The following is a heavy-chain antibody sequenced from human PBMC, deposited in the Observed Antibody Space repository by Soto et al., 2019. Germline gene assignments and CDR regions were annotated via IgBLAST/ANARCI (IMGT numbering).Heavy chain of an antibody. J-gene: IGHJ4*02. CDR3: AKDVGIVVVPAAPLDY. CDR2: ISGSGGST. Sequence: GGSLRLSCAASGFTFSSYAMSWVRKAPGKGLEWVSAISGSGGSTYYADSVKGRFTISRDNSKNTLYLQMNSLRAEDTAVYYCAKDVGIVVVPAAPLDYWGQGTLVTVSS. V-gene: IGHV3-23*01. CDR1: GFTFSSYA. D-gene: IGHD2-2*01.